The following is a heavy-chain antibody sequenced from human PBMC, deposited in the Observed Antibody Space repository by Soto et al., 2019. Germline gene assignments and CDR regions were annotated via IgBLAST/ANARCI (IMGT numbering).Heavy chain of an antibody. CDR3: ARVLEYGAALVAFDI. CDR1: GGTFSSYA. J-gene: IGHJ3*02. D-gene: IGHD4-17*01. V-gene: IGHV1-69*13. CDR2: IIPIFGTA. Sequence: SVKVSCKASGGTFSSYAISWVRQAPGQGLEWMGGIIPIFGTANYAQKFQGRVTITADESTSTAYMELSSLRSEDTAVYYCARVLEYGAALVAFDIWGQGTMVTVSS.